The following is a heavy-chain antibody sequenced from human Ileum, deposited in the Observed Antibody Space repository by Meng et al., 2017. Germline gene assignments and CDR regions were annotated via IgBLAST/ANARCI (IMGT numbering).Heavy chain of an antibody. J-gene: IGHJ4*02. CDR2: IYQSGST. CDR3: ARHIVGPTPGMEY. CDR1: GDSISSSGW. Sequence: VQLQGPGPGLVKPSGALSLTCAGSGDSISSSGWWSWVRQPPGKGLEWIGQIYQSGSTNYNPSLKSRVTISIDRSENQLSLKLSSVTAADTAVYYCARHIVGPTPGMEYWGQGTLVTVSS. D-gene: IGHD1-26*01. V-gene: IGHV4-4*02.